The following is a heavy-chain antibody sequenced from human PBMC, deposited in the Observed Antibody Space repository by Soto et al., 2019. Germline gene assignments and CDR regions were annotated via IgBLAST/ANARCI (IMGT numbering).Heavy chain of an antibody. CDR2: IWYDGSKK. CDR3: ARDTDTSSHYSRFDP. Sequence: QVQLVESGGGVVQPGRSLRLSCAASGFTFSGYGFHWVRQAPGKGLEWVAVIWYDGSKKYYADSVKGRFTISRDNSKNTVYLQMDRLRAEDTAVYYCARDTDTSSHYSRFDPWGQGTLVTVSP. CDR1: GFTFSGYG. J-gene: IGHJ5*02. V-gene: IGHV3-33*01. D-gene: IGHD3-22*01.